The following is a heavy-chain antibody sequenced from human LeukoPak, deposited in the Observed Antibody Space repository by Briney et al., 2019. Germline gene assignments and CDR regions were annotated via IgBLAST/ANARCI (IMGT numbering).Heavy chain of an antibody. V-gene: IGHV3-74*01. Sequence: GVPVRLSCAASGFTFSHFWMHWVRQAPGKGLLWVSRISSGERRSIYAVPVKGRFTISRDNAKNTLYLQRNSLRAEDTAVYCCARSGIAFDYWGQGTLVTASS. CDR2: ISSGERRS. CDR3: ARSGIAFDY. CDR1: GFTFSHFW. J-gene: IGHJ4*02. D-gene: IGHD3-3*01.